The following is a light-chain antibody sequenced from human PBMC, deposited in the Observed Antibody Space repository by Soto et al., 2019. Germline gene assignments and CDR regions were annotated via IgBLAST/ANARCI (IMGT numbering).Light chain of an antibody. CDR3: QQSYSTPPLT. J-gene: IGKJ4*01. CDR1: QSISSY. V-gene: IGKV1-39*01. CDR2: AAS. Sequence: DIQMTQSPPSLSASVGDRVTITCRASQSISSYLNWYQQKPGKAPKLLIYAASSLQSGVPSRFSGSGSGTYFTLTISSLQPEDFATYYCQQSYSTPPLTFGGGTKVEIK.